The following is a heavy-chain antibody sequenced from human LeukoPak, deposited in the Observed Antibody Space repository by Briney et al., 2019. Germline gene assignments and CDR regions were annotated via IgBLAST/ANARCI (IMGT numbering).Heavy chain of an antibody. J-gene: IGHJ5*02. Sequence: SVKVSCKASGGTFSSYAISWVRQAPGQGLEWMGRIIPIFGIANYAQKFQGRVTITADKSTSTAYMGLSSLRSEDTAVYYCARGYCSSTSCYYWFDPWGQGTLVTVSS. V-gene: IGHV1-69*04. CDR2: IIPIFGIA. CDR1: GGTFSSYA. D-gene: IGHD2-2*01. CDR3: ARGYCSSTSCYYWFDP.